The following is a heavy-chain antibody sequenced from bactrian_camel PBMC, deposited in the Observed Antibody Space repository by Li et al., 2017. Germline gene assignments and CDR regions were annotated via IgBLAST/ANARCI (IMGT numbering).Heavy chain of an antibody. CDR2: ITATSGRT. V-gene: IGHV3S1*01. D-gene: IGHD2*01. Sequence: HVQLVESGGGSVQAGGSLRLSCTASESTYSTNCMGWFRQAPGKGREGVASITATSGRTDVADSVTGRFTISQDNAKKTTYLQMDHLRAEDTAIYYCAADLRWCRSGYFDPQARLGYWGQGTQVTVS. CDR3: AADLRWCRSGYFDPQARLGY. CDR1: ESTYSTNC. J-gene: IGHJ6*01.